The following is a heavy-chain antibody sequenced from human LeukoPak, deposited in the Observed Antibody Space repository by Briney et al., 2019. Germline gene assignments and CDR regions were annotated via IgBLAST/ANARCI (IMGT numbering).Heavy chain of an antibody. CDR3: AGAWSRVDGFDI. J-gene: IGHJ3*02. Sequence: GGSVRLSCAASGYTFRDYYMRWVRQASGKGREEVLYISSSGSPIYYAHSVEGRFTISRDIAKNSLHLQMNSLRTEDTAIYYCAGAWSRVDGFDIWGQGTMVTVSS. CDR2: ISSSGSPI. V-gene: IGHV3-11*04. CDR1: GYTFRDYY. D-gene: IGHD2-8*02.